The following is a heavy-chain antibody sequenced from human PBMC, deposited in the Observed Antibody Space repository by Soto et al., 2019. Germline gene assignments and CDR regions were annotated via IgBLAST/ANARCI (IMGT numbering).Heavy chain of an antibody. CDR1: VFTFSSYA. D-gene: IGHD3-3*01. J-gene: IGHJ4*02. CDR3: AKEPDYDFWSGYYLAHVDY. Sequence: HPGGSLRLSCAASVFTFSSYAMSWVRQAPGKGLEWVSAISGSGGSTYYADSVKGRFTISRDNSKNTLYLQMNSLRAEDTAVYYCAKEPDYDFWSGYYLAHVDYWGQGTLVTVS. CDR2: ISGSGGST. V-gene: IGHV3-23*01.